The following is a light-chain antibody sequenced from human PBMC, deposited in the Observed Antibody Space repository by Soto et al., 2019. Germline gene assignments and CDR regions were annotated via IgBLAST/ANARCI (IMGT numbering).Light chain of an antibody. Sequence: EIVLTQSPGTLSLSPGERATLSCRASQRVSTSYLAWYQQQPGQAPRLLIYATSSRATGIPDRFSGSGSGTDFSLTISRLEPEDFAVYYCHQYGSSPFTFGGGTEVEIK. CDR1: QRVSTSY. V-gene: IGKV3-20*01. CDR3: HQYGSSPFT. CDR2: ATS. J-gene: IGKJ4*01.